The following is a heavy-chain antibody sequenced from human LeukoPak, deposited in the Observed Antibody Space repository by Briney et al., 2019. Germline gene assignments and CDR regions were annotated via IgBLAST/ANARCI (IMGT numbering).Heavy chain of an antibody. D-gene: IGHD4-11*01. CDR3: AKDAQRGFDYSNSLEY. V-gene: IGHV3-23*01. CDR2: ISASGFVT. J-gene: IGHJ4*02. Sequence: GGSLRLSCDASGFNFVSFAMTWVRQLPGESLECVSVISASGFVTYVADSVKGRFSVSRDNSKNTVSLQMNSLRAEDTAVYYCAKDAQRGFDYSNSLEYWGQGTLVTVSS. CDR1: GFNFVSFA.